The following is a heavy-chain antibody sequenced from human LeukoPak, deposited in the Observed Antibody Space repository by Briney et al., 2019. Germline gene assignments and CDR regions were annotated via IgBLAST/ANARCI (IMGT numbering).Heavy chain of an antibody. CDR3: AKELYSSGWYGLDY. V-gene: IGHV3-23*01. J-gene: IGHJ4*02. CDR1: GFTFSSYA. Sequence: PGGSLRLSCTASGFTFSSYAMSWVRQAPGKGLEGVSAISGSGGSTYYADSVKGRFTISRDNSKNTLYLQMNSLRAEDTAVYYCAKELYSSGWYGLDYWGQGTLVTVSS. CDR2: ISGSGGST. D-gene: IGHD6-19*01.